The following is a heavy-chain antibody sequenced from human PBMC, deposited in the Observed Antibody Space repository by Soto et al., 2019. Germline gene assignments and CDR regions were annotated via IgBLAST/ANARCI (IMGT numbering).Heavy chain of an antibody. V-gene: IGHV3-21*01. CDR3: ARDKRPTGDTAMVGRDYYYYGMDV. CDR2: ISSSSSYT. J-gene: IGHJ6*02. D-gene: IGHD5-18*01. CDR1: GFTFSSYS. Sequence: GSLRLSCAASGFTFSSYSMNWVRQAPGKGLEWVSSISSSSSYTYYADSVKGRFTISRDNAKNSLYLQMNSLRAEDTAVYYCARDKRPTGDTAMVGRDYYYYGMDVWGQGTTVTVSS.